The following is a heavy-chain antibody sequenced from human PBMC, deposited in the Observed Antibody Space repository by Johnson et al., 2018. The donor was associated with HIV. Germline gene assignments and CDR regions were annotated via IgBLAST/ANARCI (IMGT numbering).Heavy chain of an antibody. Sequence: LVESGGGLVQPGRSLRLYCAASGFTFDDYAMHWVRQAPGKGLEWVSGISWNSGSIGYADSVKGRFTISRDNAKNSLYLQMNSLRAEDTALYYCARDSMVQGVMWAFDIWGQGTMVTVSS. CDR1: GFTFDDYA. V-gene: IGHV3-9*01. CDR2: ISWNSGSI. J-gene: IGHJ3*02. D-gene: IGHD3-10*01. CDR3: ARDSMVQGVMWAFDI.